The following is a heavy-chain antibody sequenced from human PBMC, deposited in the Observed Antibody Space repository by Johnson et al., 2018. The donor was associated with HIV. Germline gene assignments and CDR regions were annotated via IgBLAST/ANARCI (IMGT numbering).Heavy chain of an antibody. D-gene: IGHD3-9*01. J-gene: IGHJ3*02. CDR1: GFTFSSYA. Sequence: QVQLVESGGGVVQPGRSLILSCAASGFTFSSYAMHWVRQAPGKGLEWVAVISYDGSNKYYADSVKGRFTISRDNSKNTLYLQMNSLRADDTAVYYCAKDLRVFDWFNAYDAFDIWGQGTMVTVSS. CDR3: AKDLRVFDWFNAYDAFDI. V-gene: IGHV3-30-3*01. CDR2: ISYDGSNK.